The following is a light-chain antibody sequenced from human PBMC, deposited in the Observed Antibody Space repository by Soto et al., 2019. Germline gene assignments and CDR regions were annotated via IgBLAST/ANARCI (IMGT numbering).Light chain of an antibody. Sequence: QSALTQPASVSGSPGQSITISCTGTSSDVGGYNYVSWYQPHAGKAPKLMIYDVSNRPSGVSNRFSGSKSGNTASLTISGLQAEDEADYYCSSYTSSSTLVFGGGTKVTVL. CDR1: SSDVGGYNY. J-gene: IGLJ2*01. CDR2: DVS. CDR3: SSYTSSSTLV. V-gene: IGLV2-14*01.